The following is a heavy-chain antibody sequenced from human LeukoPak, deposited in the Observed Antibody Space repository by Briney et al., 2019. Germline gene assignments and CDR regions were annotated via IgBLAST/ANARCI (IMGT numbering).Heavy chain of an antibody. Sequence: PGGSLRLSCAASGFTFSSYSMNWVRQAPGKGLEWVSSISSSSSYIYYADSVKGRFTISRDNAKSSLYLQMNSLRAEDTAVYYCARDKSGIAAAGTGYYYGMDVWGKGTTVTVSS. J-gene: IGHJ6*04. V-gene: IGHV3-21*01. CDR2: ISSSSSYI. D-gene: IGHD6-13*01. CDR3: ARDKSGIAAAGTGYYYGMDV. CDR1: GFTFSSYS.